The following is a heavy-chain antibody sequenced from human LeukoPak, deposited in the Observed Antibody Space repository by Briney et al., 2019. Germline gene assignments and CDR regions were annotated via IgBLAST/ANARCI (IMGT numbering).Heavy chain of an antibody. CDR3: AKEGSNGDFDY. Sequence: GGSLRLSCAASGFTFSSSDMHWVRQAPGKGLEWVAIISYDGSNKYYADSVKGRFTISRDNSKNTLYLQMNSLRPEDTAVYYCAKEGSNGDFDYWGQGTLVTVSS. CDR1: GFTFSSSD. D-gene: IGHD1-26*01. CDR2: ISYDGSNK. V-gene: IGHV3-30*18. J-gene: IGHJ4*02.